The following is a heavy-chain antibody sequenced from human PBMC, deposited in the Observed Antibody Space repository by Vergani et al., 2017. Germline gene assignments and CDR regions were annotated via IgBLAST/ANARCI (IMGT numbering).Heavy chain of an antibody. CDR1: GGSISSYY. CDR2: IYYSGST. Sequence: QVQLQESGPGLVKPSETLSLTCTVSGGSISSYYWSWIRQPPGKGLEWIGYIYYSGSTNYNPSLKSRVTISVDTSKNQFTLKLSSVTAADTAVYYCARGNYDYVWGSYRLDHWGQGTLVTVSS. V-gene: IGHV4-59*01. D-gene: IGHD3-16*02. J-gene: IGHJ4*02. CDR3: ARGNYDYVWGSYRLDH.